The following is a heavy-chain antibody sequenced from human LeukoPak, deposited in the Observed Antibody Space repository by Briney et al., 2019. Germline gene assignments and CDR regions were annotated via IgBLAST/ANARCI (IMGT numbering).Heavy chain of an antibody. D-gene: IGHD1-26*01. Sequence: GGSLRLSCAASGFTFSNYGMHWVRQAPGKGLEWVALIWYDGSNKYYADSVRGRFTISRDNSKNTLYLQMKSLRVEDTAVYYCARAGVGAIYYFDYWGQGTLVTVSS. CDR1: GFTFSNYG. J-gene: IGHJ4*02. V-gene: IGHV3-33*01. CDR3: ARAGVGAIYYFDY. CDR2: IWYDGSNK.